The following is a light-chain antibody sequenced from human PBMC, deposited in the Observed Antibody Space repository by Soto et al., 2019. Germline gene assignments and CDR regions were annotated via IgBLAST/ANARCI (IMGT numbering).Light chain of an antibody. CDR3: MQALQTGWT. V-gene: IGKV2-28*01. J-gene: IGKJ1*01. CDR2: LGS. Sequence: EIVMTQSPLPLPVTPGDPASISCRSSQSLLHSNGYNYLDWYLQKPGQSPQLLIYLGSTRASGVPDRFSGSGSGTDFTLKISRVEAEDVGVYYCMQALQTGWTFGQGTKVDIK. CDR1: QSLLHSNGYNY.